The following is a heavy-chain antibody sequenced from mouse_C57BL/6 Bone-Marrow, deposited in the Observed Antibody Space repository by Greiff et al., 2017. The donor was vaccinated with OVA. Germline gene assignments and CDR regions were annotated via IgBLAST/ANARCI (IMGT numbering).Heavy chain of an antibody. CDR3: ARKVWLRPYCDY. CDR1: GYTFTSYW. D-gene: IGHD2-2*01. CDR2: INPSSGYT. V-gene: IGHV1-7*01. J-gene: IGHJ2*01. Sequence: QVQLQQSGAELVKPGASVKLSCKASGYTFTSYWMHWVKQRPGQGLEWIGYINPSSGYTKYNPKFKDKATLTADKSSSTAYMQLSSLTYRASADYYCARKVWLRPYCDYWGQGTTLTVSS.